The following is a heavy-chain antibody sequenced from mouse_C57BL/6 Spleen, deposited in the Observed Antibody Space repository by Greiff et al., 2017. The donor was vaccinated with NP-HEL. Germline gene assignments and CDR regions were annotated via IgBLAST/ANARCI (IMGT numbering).Heavy chain of an antibody. J-gene: IGHJ2*01. CDR2: IDPEDGET. V-gene: IGHV14-2*01. Sequence: EVKLQESGAELVKPGASVKLSCTASGFNITDYYMHWVKQRTEQGLEWIGRIDPEDGETKYAPKFQGKATITADTSSNTAYLQLSSLTSEDTAVYYCARALYYYGSSYVGYFDYWGQGTTLTVSS. D-gene: IGHD1-1*01. CDR1: GFNITDYY. CDR3: ARALYYYGSSYVGYFDY.